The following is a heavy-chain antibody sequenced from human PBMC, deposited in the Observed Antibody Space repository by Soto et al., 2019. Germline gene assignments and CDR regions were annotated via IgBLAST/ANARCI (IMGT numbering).Heavy chain of an antibody. Sequence: GESLKISCQGSGYSFTSYWISWVRQMPGKGLEWMGRIDPSDSYTNYSPSFQGHVTISADKSISTAYLQWSSLKASDTAMYYCARHSKYYDFWSGYYTPYYYGMDVWGQGTTVTVSS. V-gene: IGHV5-10-1*01. CDR3: ARHSKYYDFWSGYYTPYYYGMDV. CDR2: IDPSDSYT. CDR1: GYSFTSYW. J-gene: IGHJ6*02. D-gene: IGHD3-3*01.